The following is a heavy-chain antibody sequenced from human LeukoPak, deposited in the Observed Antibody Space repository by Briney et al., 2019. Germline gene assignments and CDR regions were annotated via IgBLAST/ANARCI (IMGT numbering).Heavy chain of an antibody. D-gene: IGHD4/OR15-4a*01. J-gene: IGHJ2*01. CDR3: AKVSPKVPFDL. CDR1: GFTFSSYG. CDR2: ISYDGSNK. Sequence: GGSLRLSCAASGFTFSSYGMHWVRQAPGKGLEWVAVISYDGSNKYYADSVKGRFTISRDNSKNTLYLQMNSLRAEDTAVYYCAKVSPKVPFDLWGRGTLVTVSS. V-gene: IGHV3-30*18.